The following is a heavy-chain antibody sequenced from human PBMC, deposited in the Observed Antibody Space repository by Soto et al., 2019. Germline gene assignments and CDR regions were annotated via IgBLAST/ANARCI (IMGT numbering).Heavy chain of an antibody. V-gene: IGHV1-2*02. CDR2: MNPKSGGT. J-gene: IGHJ4*02. D-gene: IGHD3-9*01. CDR3: ARELDRSPAYFYDS. Sequence: QVQLVQSGAEVRKPGASVKVSCNVTGYTFSGHYLHWVRQAPGQGLEWMGWMNPKSGGTNYAQKFQARVTMTADTSVSAASMELTSLRYDNTAVFYCARELDRSPAYFYDSWGQGPLVTVSS. CDR1: GYTFSGHY.